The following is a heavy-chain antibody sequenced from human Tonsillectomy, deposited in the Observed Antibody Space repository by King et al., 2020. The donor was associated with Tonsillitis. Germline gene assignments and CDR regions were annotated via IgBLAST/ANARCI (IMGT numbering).Heavy chain of an antibody. CDR2: IDHSGSA. V-gene: IGHV4-38-2*02. J-gene: IGHJ4*02. CDR3: ARDPLQDTSVPGF. Sequence: VQLQESGPGLVKPSETLSLTCAVSGYSLTSGYYWGWIRQPPGKGLQWLGSIDHSGSAYYNPSLQSRLTLSVNTSKNEFSLKLSPVTAADTAVYYCARDPLQDTSVPGFWGQGALVTVSS. CDR1: GYSLTSGYY. D-gene: IGHD3-22*01.